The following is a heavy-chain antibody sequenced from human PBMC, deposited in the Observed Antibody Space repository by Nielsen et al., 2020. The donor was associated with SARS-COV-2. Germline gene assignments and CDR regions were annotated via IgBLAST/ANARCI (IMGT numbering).Heavy chain of an antibody. Sequence: GESLKISCAASGFTFDDYAMHWVRQAPGKGLQWVAMIWYDGGNKNYAESVKGRFTISRDNSKNTLYLQMNSLRAEDTAVYYCAKTDGTYYYYYYGMDVWGQGTTVTVSS. CDR1: GFTFDDYA. CDR3: AKTDGTYYYYYYGMDV. V-gene: IGHV3-33*06. CDR2: IWYDGGNK. J-gene: IGHJ6*02. D-gene: IGHD1-14*01.